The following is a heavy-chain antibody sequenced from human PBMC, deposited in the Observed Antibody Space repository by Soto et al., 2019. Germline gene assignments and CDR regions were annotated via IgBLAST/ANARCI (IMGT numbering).Heavy chain of an antibody. V-gene: IGHV3-33*01. CDR1: GFTFSSYG. Sequence: GGSLRLSCAASGFTFSSYGMHWVRQAPGKGLEWVAVIWYDGSNKYYADSVKGRFTISRDNSKNTLYLQMNSLRAEDTAVYYCARDQGVIAAAGTTDAFDIWGQGTMVTVSS. J-gene: IGHJ3*02. CDR3: ARDQGVIAAAGTTDAFDI. D-gene: IGHD6-13*01. CDR2: IWYDGSNK.